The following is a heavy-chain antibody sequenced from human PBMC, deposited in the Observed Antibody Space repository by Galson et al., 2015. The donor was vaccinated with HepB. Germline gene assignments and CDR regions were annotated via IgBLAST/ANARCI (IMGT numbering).Heavy chain of an antibody. V-gene: IGHV6-1*01. D-gene: IGHD3-22*01. CDR1: GDSVSSTSAA. CDR3: ARGSSGYLDWYFDL. CDR2: TYYRSKWYN. Sequence: CAISGDSVSSTSAAWNWIRQSPSRGLEWLGRTYYRSKWYNDYAVSVKSRITINPDTSKNQFSLQLNSVTPEDTAVYYCARGSSGYLDWYFDLWGRGTLVTVSS. J-gene: IGHJ2*01.